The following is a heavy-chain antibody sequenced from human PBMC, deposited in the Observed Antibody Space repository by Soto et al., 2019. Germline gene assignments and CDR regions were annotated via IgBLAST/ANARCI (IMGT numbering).Heavy chain of an antibody. CDR2: INPNSGGT. CDR1: GYTFTGYY. J-gene: IGHJ3*02. Sequence: QVQLVQSGAEVKKPGASVKVSCKASGYTFTGYYMHWVRQAPGQGLEWMGWINPNSGGTNYAQEFAGLGTITRDTAISTGYREVSRVKFYDTGVEYRGGGAGACTNDGGFDIWGQGAM. V-gene: IGHV1-2*04. CDR3: GGGAGACTNDGGFDI. D-gene: IGHD2-8*01.